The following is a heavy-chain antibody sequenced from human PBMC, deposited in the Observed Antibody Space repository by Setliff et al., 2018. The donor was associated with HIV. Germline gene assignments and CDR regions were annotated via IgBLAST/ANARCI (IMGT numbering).Heavy chain of an antibody. D-gene: IGHD5-18*01. CDR3: ARERSRGYTDPPRFDY. CDR2: IYYSGGT. V-gene: IGHV4-59*12. J-gene: IGHJ4*02. CDR1: GGSISAYY. Sequence: KPSETLSLTCTVSGGSISAYYWSWIRQPPGKGLEWIGYIYYSGGTTYNPSLKSRVTISVDTSKNQFSLRLTSVTAADTAVYYCARERSRGYTDPPRFDYWGQGTLVTVSS.